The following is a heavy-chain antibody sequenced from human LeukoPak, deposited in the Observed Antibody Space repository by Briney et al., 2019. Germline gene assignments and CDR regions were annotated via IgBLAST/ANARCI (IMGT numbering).Heavy chain of an antibody. CDR1: GFTFDDYG. J-gene: IGHJ3*02. D-gene: IGHD5-18*01. Sequence: GGSLRLSCAASGFTFDDYGMSWVRQAPGKGLGWVSGINWNGGSTGYADSGKGRFTIPRDNPKNSLYLQRTSPRAEDTALYHCARAGYSYGYGAFDIWGQGTMVTVSS. CDR2: INWNGGST. CDR3: ARAGYSYGYGAFDI. V-gene: IGHV3-20*01.